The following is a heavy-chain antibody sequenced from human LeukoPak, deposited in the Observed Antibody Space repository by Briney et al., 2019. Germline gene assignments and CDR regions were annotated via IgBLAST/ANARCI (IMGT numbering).Heavy chain of an antibody. D-gene: IGHD4-17*01. J-gene: IGHJ4*02. CDR1: GFTFSTYW. V-gene: IGHV3-74*03. Sequence: GGSLRLSCAASGFTFSTYWMHWVRQAPGKGLLWVSRINGDGTSTKYADPVKGRFTISRDNARHTLYLQMNSLRAEGTAVYYCARASTTVPNLLDYWGQGTLVTVSS. CDR3: ARASTTVPNLLDY. CDR2: INGDGTST.